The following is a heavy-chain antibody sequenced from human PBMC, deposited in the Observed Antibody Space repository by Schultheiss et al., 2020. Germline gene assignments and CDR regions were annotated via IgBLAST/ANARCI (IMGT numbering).Heavy chain of an antibody. V-gene: IGHV3-23*01. D-gene: IGHD7-27*01. CDR1: GFTFGNSA. CDR2: IGHDDAST. Sequence: GGSLRLSCAASGFTFGNSAMIWFRQAPGKGLEWVCIIGHDDASTHYADSVKGRFTGSRDNSRNTVFLEMNNLRAEDTAVYFCATDFNWGSAYWGQGTLVTVSS. J-gene: IGHJ4*02. CDR3: ATDFNWGSAY.